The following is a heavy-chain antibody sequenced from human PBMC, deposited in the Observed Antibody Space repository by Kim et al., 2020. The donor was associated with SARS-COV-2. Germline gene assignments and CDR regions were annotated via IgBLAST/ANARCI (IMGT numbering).Heavy chain of an antibody. Sequence: GGSLRLSCAASGFTFSDYYMSWIRQAPGKGLEWVSYISSSSSYTNYADSVKGRFTISRDNAKNSLYLQMNSLRAEDTAVYYCVRDQRAYSYAEGSYYYGMDVWGQGTTVTVSS. CDR2: ISSSSSYT. CDR1: GFTFSDYY. CDR3: VRDQRAYSYAEGSYYYGMDV. D-gene: IGHD5-18*01. V-gene: IGHV3-11*06. J-gene: IGHJ6*02.